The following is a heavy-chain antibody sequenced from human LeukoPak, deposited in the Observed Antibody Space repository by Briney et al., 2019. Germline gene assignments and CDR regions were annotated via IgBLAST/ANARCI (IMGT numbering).Heavy chain of an antibody. CDR3: ARDRGAVTGQYFDY. D-gene: IGHD6-19*01. Sequence: GGSLRLSCAASGFSFSGYYMSWIRQAPGKGLEWVSYISSSGTSTNYADSVKGRFTISRDNAKNSLYLQMNTLRVEDTAVYYCARDRGAVTGQYFDYWGQGTLVTVSS. CDR2: ISSSGTST. V-gene: IGHV3-11*01. J-gene: IGHJ4*02. CDR1: GFSFSGYY.